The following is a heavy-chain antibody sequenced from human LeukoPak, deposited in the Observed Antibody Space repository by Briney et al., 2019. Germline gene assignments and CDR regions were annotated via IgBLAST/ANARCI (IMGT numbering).Heavy chain of an antibody. CDR3: ARLNPEYGDYYPFDY. J-gene: IGHJ4*02. Sequence: PSETLSLTCTVSGGSISSSSYYWGWIRQPPGKGLEWIGSIYYSGSTYYNPSLKSRVTISVDTSKNQFSLKLSSVTAADTAVYYSARLNPEYGDYYPFDYWGQGTLVTVSS. CDR1: GGSISSSSYY. V-gene: IGHV4-39*01. CDR2: IYYSGST. D-gene: IGHD4-17*01.